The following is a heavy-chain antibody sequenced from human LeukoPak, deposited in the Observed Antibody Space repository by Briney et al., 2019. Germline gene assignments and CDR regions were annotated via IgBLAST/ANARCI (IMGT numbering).Heavy chain of an antibody. J-gene: IGHJ3*02. CDR2: ISSRGTI. CDR1: GFTFSDYY. CDR3: ARDWRDSSGKFPNDVFDI. Sequence: PGRSLRLSCAASGFTFSDYYMSWIRQAPGKGLEWVSYISSRGTIYYADSVKGRFTISRDNAKNSLYLHMNSLRAEDTAVYYCARDWRDSSGKFPNDVFDIWGQGTMVTVSS. V-gene: IGHV3-11*04. D-gene: IGHD3-22*01.